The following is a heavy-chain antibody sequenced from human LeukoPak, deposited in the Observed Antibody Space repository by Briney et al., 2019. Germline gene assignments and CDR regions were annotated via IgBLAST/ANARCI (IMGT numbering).Heavy chain of an antibody. V-gene: IGHV3-30*14. CDR2: ISYDGGNE. Sequence: PGGPLRLSCTPSGFIFDTYAMHWVRQAPGKGLEWVALISYDGGNENYADSVKGRFTISRDNSKNTLFLQMDSLRADDTAVYYCARDPPFSSGWSQNFFDFWGQGTPVTVSS. CDR1: GFIFDTYA. J-gene: IGHJ4*02. D-gene: IGHD6-19*01. CDR3: ARDPPFSSGWSQNFFDF.